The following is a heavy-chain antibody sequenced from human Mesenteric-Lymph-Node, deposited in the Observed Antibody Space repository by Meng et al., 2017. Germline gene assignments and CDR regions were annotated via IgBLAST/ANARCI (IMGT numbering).Heavy chain of an antibody. V-gene: IGHV3-66*02. CDR2: IYGDGTT. J-gene: IGHJ3*01. CDR3: VTGGHYFGT. D-gene: IGHD3-10*01. CDR1: GFTFRNYG. Sequence: GESLKISCAASGFTFRNYGMSWVRQAPGKGLEWVSSIYGDGTTYFADAVKGRFTISRDNSQNTLYLQMYGLRPEDTALYFCVTGGHYFGTWGQGTMVTVSS.